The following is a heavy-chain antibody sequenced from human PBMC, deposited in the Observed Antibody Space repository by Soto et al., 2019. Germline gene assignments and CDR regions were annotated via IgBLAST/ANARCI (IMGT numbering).Heavy chain of an antibody. CDR3: ATGRGVDVYDGMDV. V-gene: IGHV3-23*01. CDR2: ISGSGGST. D-gene: IGHD3-10*01. J-gene: IGHJ6*02. Sequence: EVQLLESGGGLVQPGGSLRLSCAASGFTFSSYAMSWVRQAPGKGLEWVSAISGSGGSTYYADSVKGRFTISRDNSKNTLYLRMNSLRAEDTAVYCCATGRGVDVYDGMDVWGQGTTVTVSS. CDR1: GFTFSSYA.